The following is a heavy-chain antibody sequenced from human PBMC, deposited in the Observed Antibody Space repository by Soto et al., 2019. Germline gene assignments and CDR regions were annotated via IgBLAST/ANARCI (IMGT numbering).Heavy chain of an antibody. CDR1: GGSISIYY. D-gene: IGHD2-2*01. CDR3: ARGKVPYYYYGMDV. Sequence: SETLSLTCTVTGGSISIYYWSWIRQPPGKGLEWIGYIYYSGSTNYNPSLKSRVTISVDTSKNQFSLKLSSVTAADTAVYYCARGKVPYYYYGMDVWGQGTTVT. J-gene: IGHJ6*02. V-gene: IGHV4-59*08. CDR2: IYYSGST.